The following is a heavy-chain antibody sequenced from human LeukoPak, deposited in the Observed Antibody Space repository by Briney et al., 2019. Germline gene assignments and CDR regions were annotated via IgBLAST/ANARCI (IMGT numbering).Heavy chain of an antibody. V-gene: IGHV1-69*05. CDR1: GFTFSSYA. J-gene: IGHJ4*02. Sequence: GASVKVSCKASGFTFSSYAISWVRQAPGQGLEWMGGVIPIFGTANYAHNFKGRVTITTDACKSTAYMELSSLRSEETAVYSCARDSGYYFDCWGQGTLVTVSS. CDR2: VIPIFGTA. D-gene: IGHD3-10*01. CDR3: ARDSGYYFDC.